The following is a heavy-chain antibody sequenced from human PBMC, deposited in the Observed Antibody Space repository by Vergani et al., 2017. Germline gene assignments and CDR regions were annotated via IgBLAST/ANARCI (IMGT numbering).Heavy chain of an antibody. CDR2: IRSKANSYAT. Sequence: EVQLVESGGGLVQPGGSLRLSCSASGFTFSSYAMHWVRQASGKGLEWVGRIRSKANSYATAYAASVKGRFTISRDDSKNTAYLQMNSLKTEDTAVYYCTTTSGSYNYDYYYYGMDVWGQGTTVTVSS. J-gene: IGHJ6*02. CDR3: TTTSGSYNYDYYYYGMDV. V-gene: IGHV3-73*01. CDR1: GFTFSSYA. D-gene: IGHD1-26*01.